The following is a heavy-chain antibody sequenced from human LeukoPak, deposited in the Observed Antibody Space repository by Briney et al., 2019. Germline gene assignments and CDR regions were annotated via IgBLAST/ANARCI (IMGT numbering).Heavy chain of an antibody. CDR2: IYHSGST. Sequence: PSETLSLTCAVSGGSISSSNWWSWVRQPPGKGLEWIGEIYHSGSTNYNPSLKSRVTISVDKSRNQFSLKLSSVTAADTAVYYCAREGCSGGSCYSSVGDYVDYWGQGTLVTVSS. J-gene: IGHJ4*02. D-gene: IGHD2-15*01. CDR3: AREGCSGGSCYSSVGDYVDY. CDR1: GGSISSSNW. V-gene: IGHV4-4*02.